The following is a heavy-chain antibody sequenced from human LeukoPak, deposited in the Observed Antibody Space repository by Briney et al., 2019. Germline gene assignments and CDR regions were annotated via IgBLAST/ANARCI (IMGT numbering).Heavy chain of an antibody. CDR2: IIPIFGTA. V-gene: IGHV1-69*06. D-gene: IGHD3-22*01. Sequence: ASVKVSCTASGGTFSSYAISWVRQAPGQGLEWMGGIIPIFGTATYAQKFQGRVTITADKSTSTAYTELSSLRSEDTAVYYCARVLYYYDSSGYYPLDYYYYMDVWGKGTTVTVSS. CDR3: ARVLYYYDSSGYYPLDYYYYMDV. J-gene: IGHJ6*03. CDR1: GGTFSSYA.